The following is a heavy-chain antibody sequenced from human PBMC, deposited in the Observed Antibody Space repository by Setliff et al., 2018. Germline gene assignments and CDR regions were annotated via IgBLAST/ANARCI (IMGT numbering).Heavy chain of an antibody. CDR2: IYSSGST. D-gene: IGHD3-3*02. CDR1: GDSIYNQF. Sequence: SETLSLTCTVSGDSIYNQFWSWVRQPPGKGLEWIGYIYSSGSTNNNPSLKSRVTISLDTSKNQFSLQLSSVTAADTAVYYCARDGLGAFSLRSMDVWGKGTTVTVSS. V-gene: IGHV4-59*11. CDR3: ARDGLGAFSLRSMDV. J-gene: IGHJ6*04.